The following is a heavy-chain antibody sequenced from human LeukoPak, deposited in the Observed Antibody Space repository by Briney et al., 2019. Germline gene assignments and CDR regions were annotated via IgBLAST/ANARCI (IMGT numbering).Heavy chain of an antibody. V-gene: IGHV1-18*01. CDR1: GGTFINYA. D-gene: IGHD3-10*01. Sequence: GASVKVSCKASGGTFINYAISWVRQAPGQGLEWMGWISAYNGNTNYAQKLQGRVTMTTDTSTSTAYMELRSLRSDDTAVYYCARFPYGSGIVDVWGKGTTVTVSS. CDR2: ISAYNGNT. CDR3: ARFPYGSGIVDV. J-gene: IGHJ6*04.